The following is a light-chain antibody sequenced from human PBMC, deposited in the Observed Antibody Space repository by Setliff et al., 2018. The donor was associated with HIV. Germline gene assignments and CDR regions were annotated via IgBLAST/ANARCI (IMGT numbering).Light chain of an antibody. CDR3: CSYTSSLTYV. CDR2: DVT. Sequence: QSALTQPASVSGSPGQSITLSCTGTSSDAGSYNFVSWYQQHPGRAPKLMIYDVTKRPSGVSDRFSGSKSGNTASLTISGLQTEDEADYYCCSYTSSLTYVFGTGNKVTVL. CDR1: SSDAGSYNF. V-gene: IGLV2-14*03. J-gene: IGLJ1*01.